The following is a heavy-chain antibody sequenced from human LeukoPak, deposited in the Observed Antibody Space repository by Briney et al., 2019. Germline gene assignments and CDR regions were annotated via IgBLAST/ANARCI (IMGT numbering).Heavy chain of an antibody. V-gene: IGHV4-34*01. CDR3: ARAFYDSSGYYSLNGAFDI. CDR1: GGSFSGYY. J-gene: IGHJ3*02. D-gene: IGHD3-22*01. CDR2: INHSRST. Sequence: SETLSLTCAVYGGSFSGYYWSWIRQPPGKGLEWIGEINHSRSTNYNPSLKSRVTISVDTSKNRFSLKLSSVTAADTAVYYCARAFYDSSGYYSLNGAFDIWGQGTMVTVSS.